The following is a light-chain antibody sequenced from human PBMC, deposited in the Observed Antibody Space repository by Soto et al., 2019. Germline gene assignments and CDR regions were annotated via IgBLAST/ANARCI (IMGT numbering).Light chain of an antibody. CDR2: AAS. CDR1: QGISND. CDR3: QKYNSAPPLT. Sequence: DIQMTQSPSSLSASVGDRVTITCRASQGISNDLAWYQQKPGKVPKLLIYAASTLQSGGPSRFSGSGSGTDFTLTISSLQPEDVATYYYQKYNSAPPLTFGGGTKVEIK. J-gene: IGKJ4*01. V-gene: IGKV1-27*01.